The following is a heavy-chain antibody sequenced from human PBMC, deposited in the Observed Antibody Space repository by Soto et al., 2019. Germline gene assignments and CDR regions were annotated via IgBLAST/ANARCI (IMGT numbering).Heavy chain of an antibody. CDR2: IYYSGST. Sequence: QLQLQESGPGLVKPSETLSLTCTVSGGSISSSSYYWGWIRQPPGKGLEWIGSIYYSGSTYYNPSLKSRVTISVDTSKNQFSLKLSSVTAADTAVYYCARLNRDVVVDYWGQGTLVTVSS. J-gene: IGHJ4*02. V-gene: IGHV4-39*01. CDR1: GGSISSSSYY. CDR3: ARLNRDVVVDY. D-gene: IGHD2-15*01.